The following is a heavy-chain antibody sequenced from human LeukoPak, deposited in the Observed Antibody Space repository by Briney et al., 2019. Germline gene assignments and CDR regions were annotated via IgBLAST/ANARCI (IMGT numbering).Heavy chain of an antibody. J-gene: IGHJ4*02. Sequence: GGSLRLSCAPSGFTFSSYWMHWVRQAPGKGLVWVSRINTDGSTITYADSVKGRFTISRDNAKNTLYLQLNSLRAEDTALYYCAKHRDRGMYSNSPYFDYWGQGTLVTVSS. CDR3: AKHRDRGMYSNSPYFDY. CDR2: INTDGSTI. CDR1: GFTFSSYW. D-gene: IGHD6-6*01. V-gene: IGHV3-74*01.